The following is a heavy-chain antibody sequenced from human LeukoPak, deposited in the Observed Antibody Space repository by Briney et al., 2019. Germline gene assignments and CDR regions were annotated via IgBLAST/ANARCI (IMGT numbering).Heavy chain of an antibody. CDR2: IYYSGST. CDR1: GGSISSSSYY. D-gene: IGHD2-8*01. J-gene: IGHJ6*03. V-gene: IGHV4-39*01. Sequence: SETLSLTCTVSGGSISSSSYYWGWIRQPPGKGLEWIGSIYYSGSTYYNPSLKSRVTISVDTSKNQFSLKLSSVTAADTAVYYCARHGRPMKWTYMDVWGKGTTVTVSS. CDR3: ARHGRPMKWTYMDV.